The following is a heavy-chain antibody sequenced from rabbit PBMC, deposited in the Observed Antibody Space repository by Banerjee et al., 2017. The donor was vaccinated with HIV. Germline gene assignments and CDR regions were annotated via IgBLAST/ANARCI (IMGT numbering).Heavy chain of an antibody. CDR2: IYAGKGST. CDR3: ARGGSSGWDL. V-gene: IGHV1S40*01. CDR1: GFSFSSSYY. J-gene: IGHJ6*01. Sequence: QSLEESGGDLVKPGASLTLTCTAPGFSFSSSYYMCWVRQAPGKGLEWIGIIYAGKGSTDYASWVNGRFTISSDNAQNTLYLQLNSLTAADTATYFCARGGSSGWDLWGPGTLV. D-gene: IGHD4-1*01.